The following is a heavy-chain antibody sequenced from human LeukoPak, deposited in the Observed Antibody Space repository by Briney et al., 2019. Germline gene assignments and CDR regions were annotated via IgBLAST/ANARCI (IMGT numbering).Heavy chain of an antibody. CDR1: EFTFNNYV. CDR2: ISKDGSNE. J-gene: IGHJ4*02. Sequence: GVSLRLSCAASEFTFNNYVMHWVLQATGKGLEWVPLISKDGSNEYYADSVKGRFTISRDNSKNSLSLQMNSLRADDTAVYFCARDASIFGVLGEVDYWGQGTLVTVSS. CDR3: ARDASIFGVLGEVDY. D-gene: IGHD3-3*01. V-gene: IGHV3-30*03.